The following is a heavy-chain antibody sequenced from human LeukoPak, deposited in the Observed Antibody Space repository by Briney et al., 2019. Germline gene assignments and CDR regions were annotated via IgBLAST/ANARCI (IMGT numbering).Heavy chain of an antibody. D-gene: IGHD3-10*01. CDR1: GFTFSSYA. V-gene: IGHV3-30*01. CDR2: ISYDGSNT. Sequence: PGTSLRLSCAASGFTFSSYAMNWVRQAPGKGLEWVAVISYDGSNTYYADSVKGRFTISRDNPKNTLYLQLNSLRAEDSAVYYCARDSTYYYGSGSSGPHYFDSWGQGTLVTVSS. J-gene: IGHJ4*02. CDR3: ARDSTYYYGSGSSGPHYFDS.